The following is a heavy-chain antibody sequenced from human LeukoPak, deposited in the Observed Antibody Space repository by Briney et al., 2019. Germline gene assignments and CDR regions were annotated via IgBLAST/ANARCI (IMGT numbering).Heavy chain of an antibody. D-gene: IGHD3-22*01. Sequence: ASVKVSCKTSGGSLSSYGISWVRQAPGQGLEWMGGIIPILGTANYAQKFQGRVTITTDESTSTAYMELNRLRSEDTAVYYCARDRYYDSRGNFYESGYWGQGTLVTVSS. CDR2: IIPILGTA. J-gene: IGHJ4*02. V-gene: IGHV1-69*05. CDR3: ARDRYYDSRGNFYESGY. CDR1: GGSLSSYG.